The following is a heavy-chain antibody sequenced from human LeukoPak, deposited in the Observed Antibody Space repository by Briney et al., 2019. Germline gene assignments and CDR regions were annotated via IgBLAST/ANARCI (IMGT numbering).Heavy chain of an antibody. J-gene: IGHJ4*02. V-gene: IGHV3-30-3*01. Sequence: PGGSLRLSCAASGFTFSSYAMHWVRQAPGKGLEWVAVISYDGSNKYYADSVKGRFTISRDNSKNTLYLQMNSLRAEDTAVYYCARERTGYWGQGTLVTVSS. CDR1: GFTFSSYA. CDR2: ISYDGSNK. CDR3: ARERTGY.